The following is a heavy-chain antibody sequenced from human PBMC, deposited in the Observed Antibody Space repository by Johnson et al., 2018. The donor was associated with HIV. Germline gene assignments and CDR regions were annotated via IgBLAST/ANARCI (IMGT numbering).Heavy chain of an antibody. CDR2: IRYDGSNK. V-gene: IGHV3-30*02. D-gene: IGHD4-11*01. CDR3: ARNEYSNYGGRDAFDI. J-gene: IGHJ3*02. Sequence: VQLVESGGGVVQPGGSLRLSCAASGFTFSSYGMHWVRQAPGKGLEWVAFIRYDGSNKYYADSVKGRFTISRDNSKNTLYLQMNSLRAEDTAVYYCARNEYSNYGGRDAFDIWGQGTMVTVPS. CDR1: GFTFSSYG.